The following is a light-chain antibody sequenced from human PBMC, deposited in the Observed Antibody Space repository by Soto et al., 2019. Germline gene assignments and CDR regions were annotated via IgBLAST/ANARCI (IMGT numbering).Light chain of an antibody. V-gene: IGKV1-5*03. CDR3: QQLNSYPAT. CDR2: MAS. J-gene: IGKJ1*01. Sequence: DIQMTQSPSTLSASVGDRVTITCRASQSISTWLAWYQQKPGKAPKLLIYMASTLESGVPSRFSGSASGTEFTLTISSLQPDDFATYYCQQLNSYPATFGQGTKVEIK. CDR1: QSISTW.